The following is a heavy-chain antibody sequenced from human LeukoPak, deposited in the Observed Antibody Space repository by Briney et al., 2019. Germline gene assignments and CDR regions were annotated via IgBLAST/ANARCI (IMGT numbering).Heavy chain of an antibody. V-gene: IGHV3-30*02. Sequence: GGSLRLSCAASGFTFSSYGMHWVRQAPGKGLEWVAFIRYDGSNKYYADSVKGRFTISRDNSKNTLYLQMNSLKTEDTAFYYCTTDIPFTSGGAIAYWGQGTLVTVSS. CDR2: IRYDGSNK. CDR3: TTDIPFTSGGAIAY. D-gene: IGHD3-16*02. CDR1: GFTFSSYG. J-gene: IGHJ4*02.